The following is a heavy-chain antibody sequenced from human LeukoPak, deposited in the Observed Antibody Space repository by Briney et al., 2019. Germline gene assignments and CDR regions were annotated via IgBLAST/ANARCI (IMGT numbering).Heavy chain of an antibody. D-gene: IGHD3-3*01. CDR3: AKDHYWSIDY. Sequence: SGGSLRPSCLTSGFTLSTNAMSWVRQAPGKGLEWISGISGSGASTYYADSVKGRFTISRDIAKNTLYLQMNSLRAEDTGVYYCAKDHYWSIDYWGRGTLVTVSS. CDR2: ISGSGAST. CDR1: GFTLSTNA. V-gene: IGHV3-23*01. J-gene: IGHJ4*02.